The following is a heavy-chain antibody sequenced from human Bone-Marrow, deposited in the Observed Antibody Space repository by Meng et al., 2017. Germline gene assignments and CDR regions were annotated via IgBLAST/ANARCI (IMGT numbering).Heavy chain of an antibody. CDR3: ARAPILTGYYIGPRPTYFDY. D-gene: IGHD3-9*01. Sequence: VQLEEPGPGLGKPSEILFLTCPASAGSISSYYWSWIRQPPGKGLEWIGYIYYSGSTNYNPSLKSRVTISVDTSKNQFSLKLSSVTAADTAVYYCARAPILTGYYIGPRPTYFDYWGQGTLVTVSS. CDR1: AGSISSYY. V-gene: IGHV4-59*01. CDR2: IYYSGST. J-gene: IGHJ4*02.